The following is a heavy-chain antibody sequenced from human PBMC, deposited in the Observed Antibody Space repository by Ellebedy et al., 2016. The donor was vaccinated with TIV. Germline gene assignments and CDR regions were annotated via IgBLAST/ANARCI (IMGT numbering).Heavy chain of an antibody. Sequence: SVKVSXXASGGTFSSYAISWVRQAPGQGLEWMGGIIPLFGTANYAQKFQGRVTITADESTSTVYMELSSLRSEDTAVYYCASSVVGIWGQGTLVTVSS. CDR2: IIPLFGTA. CDR1: GGTFSSYA. J-gene: IGHJ4*02. D-gene: IGHD3-22*01. V-gene: IGHV1-69*13. CDR3: ASSVVGI.